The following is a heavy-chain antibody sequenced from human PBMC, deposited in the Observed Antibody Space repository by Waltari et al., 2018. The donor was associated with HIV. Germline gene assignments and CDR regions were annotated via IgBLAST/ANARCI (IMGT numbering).Heavy chain of an antibody. D-gene: IGHD1-26*01. CDR2: IYHSGST. CDR1: GYSISSGYY. CDR3: ARDLELEEYSGSYYDYYYGMDV. J-gene: IGHJ6*02. V-gene: IGHV4-38-2*02. Sequence: QVQLQESGPGLVKPSETLSLTCTVSGYSISSGYYWGWIRQPPGKGLEWIGSIYHSGSTYYNPSLKSRVTISVDTSKNQFSLKLSSVTAADTAVYYCARDLELEEYSGSYYDYYYGMDVWGQGTTVTVSS.